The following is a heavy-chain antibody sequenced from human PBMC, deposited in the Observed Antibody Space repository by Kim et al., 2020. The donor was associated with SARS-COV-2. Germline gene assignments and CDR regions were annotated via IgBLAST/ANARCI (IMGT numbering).Heavy chain of an antibody. CDR2: IYSGGSK. D-gene: IGHD3-10*01. CDR3: ARSFESWVGEFYGMDV. V-gene: IGHV3-66*02. CDR1: GFTVSRNY. Sequence: GGSLRLSCAASGFTVSRNYMSWVRQAPGKGLEWVSVIYSGGSKYYAASLKGRCTISIDNSKNTLYRQMNSRRAEDTAVYYCARSFESWVGEFYGMDVWGQGTTVTASS. J-gene: IGHJ6*02.